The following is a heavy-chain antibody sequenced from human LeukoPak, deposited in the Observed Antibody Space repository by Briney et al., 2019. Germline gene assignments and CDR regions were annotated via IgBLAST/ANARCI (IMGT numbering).Heavy chain of an antibody. V-gene: IGHV3-30-3*01. J-gene: IGHJ4*02. CDR2: ISYDGSNK. CDR1: GFTFSSYA. D-gene: IGHD5-12*01. CDR3: ARAHGWLRYYFGY. Sequence: GGSLRLSCAASGFTFSSYAMHWVCQAPGKGLEWVAVISYDGSNKYYADSVKGRFTISRDNSKNTLYLQMNSLRAEDTAVYYCARAHGWLRYYFGYWGQGTLVTVSS.